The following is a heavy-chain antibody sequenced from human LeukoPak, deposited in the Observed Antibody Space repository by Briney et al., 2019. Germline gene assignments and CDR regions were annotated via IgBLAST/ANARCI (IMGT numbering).Heavy chain of an antibody. Sequence: QSGGSLRLSCAASGFTFSTYDMNWVRQAPGKGLEWISYISSSGITIFYADSVKGRFTISRDDAKNSLYLQMNSLRAEDTAVYYCARDLFPSTTAYFDYWGQGTLVTVSS. D-gene: IGHD4-11*01. V-gene: IGHV3-48*03. J-gene: IGHJ4*02. CDR1: GFTFSTYD. CDR2: ISSSGITI. CDR3: ARDLFPSTTAYFDY.